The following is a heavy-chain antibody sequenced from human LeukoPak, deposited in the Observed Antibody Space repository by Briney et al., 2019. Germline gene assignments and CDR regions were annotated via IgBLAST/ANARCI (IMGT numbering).Heavy chain of an antibody. D-gene: IGHD3-10*01. J-gene: IGHJ4*02. Sequence: GGSLRPSCAASGFTFSSYWMSWVRQAPGKGLEWVANIEQDGSEKYYVDSVKGRFTISRDNAKNSLYLQMNSLRAEDTAVYYCAGYGSGSYYPFDYWGQGTLVTVSS. V-gene: IGHV3-7*01. CDR2: IEQDGSEK. CDR3: AGYGSGSYYPFDY. CDR1: GFTFSSYW.